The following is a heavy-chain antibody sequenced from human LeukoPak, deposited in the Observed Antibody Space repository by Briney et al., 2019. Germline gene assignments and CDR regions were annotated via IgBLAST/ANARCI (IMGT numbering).Heavy chain of an antibody. Sequence: PGGSLRLSRAASGFTFSSSGMHWVRQAPGKGLEWVAFIRYDGSNKYYADSVKGRFTISRDNSKNTLHLQMNSLRAEDTAVYYCAKDTTPPKVGFDPWGQGTLVTVSS. CDR2: IRYDGSNK. CDR3: AKDTTPPKVGFDP. V-gene: IGHV3-30*02. D-gene: IGHD1-14*01. CDR1: GFTFSSSG. J-gene: IGHJ5*02.